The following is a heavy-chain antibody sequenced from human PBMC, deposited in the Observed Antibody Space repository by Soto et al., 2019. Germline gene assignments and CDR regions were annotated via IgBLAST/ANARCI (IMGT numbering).Heavy chain of an antibody. CDR2: IYYSRST. Sequence: SETLSLTCTVSGGSVSSGAYYWTWIRQRPGKGLEWIGYIYYSRSTYYSPSLKSRLSISLDTSKNQFSLRLSSVTAADTAMYYCARARLRAVYAFDIWGPGTMVSVSS. V-gene: IGHV4-31*03. CDR1: GGSVSSGAYY. J-gene: IGHJ3*02. D-gene: IGHD5-12*01. CDR3: ARARLRAVYAFDI.